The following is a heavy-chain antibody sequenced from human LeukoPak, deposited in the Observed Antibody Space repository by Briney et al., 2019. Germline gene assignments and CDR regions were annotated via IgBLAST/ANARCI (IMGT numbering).Heavy chain of an antibody. CDR1: GYSFTSYN. J-gene: IGHJ4*02. CDR3: ARAFILFGELPLPNDY. CDR2: IKPSGGNT. Sequence: GASVKVSCKTSGYSFTSYNLHWVRQAPGQRLEWMGTIKPSGGNTNYAQKFQGRVTMTRDTSISTAYMELSRLGSDDTAVYYCARAFILFGELPLPNDYWGQGTLVTVSS. V-gene: IGHV1-2*02. D-gene: IGHD3-10*01.